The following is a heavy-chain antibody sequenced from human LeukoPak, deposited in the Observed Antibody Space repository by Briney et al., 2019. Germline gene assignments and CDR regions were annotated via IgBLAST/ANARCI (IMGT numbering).Heavy chain of an antibody. CDR1: RFTFSTYA. CDR2: ISYDGSNK. J-gene: IGHJ6*03. D-gene: IGHD3-3*01. Sequence: GGSLRLSCAASRFTFSTYAMHWVRQAPGKGLEWVAVISYDGSNKYYADSVKGRFTISRDNSKNTLFLQMNSLRAEDTAVYYCARGQRAHVEWSYYMDVWGKGTTVTVSS. CDR3: ARGQRAHVEWSYYMDV. V-gene: IGHV3-30*04.